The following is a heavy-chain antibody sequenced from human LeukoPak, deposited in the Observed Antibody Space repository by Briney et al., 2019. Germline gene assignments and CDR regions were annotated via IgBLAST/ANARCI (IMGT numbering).Heavy chain of an antibody. D-gene: IGHD2-2*01. Sequence: MASETLSLTCTVSGGSISSSSYYWGWIRQPPGKGLEWIGSIYYSGSTYYNPSLKSRVTISVDTSKNQFSLKLSSVTAADTAVYYCARQVHCSSTSCPIYYYYYGMDVWGQGTTVTVFS. CDR2: IYYSGST. CDR1: GGSISSSSYY. V-gene: IGHV4-39*01. J-gene: IGHJ6*02. CDR3: ARQVHCSSTSCPIYYYYYGMDV.